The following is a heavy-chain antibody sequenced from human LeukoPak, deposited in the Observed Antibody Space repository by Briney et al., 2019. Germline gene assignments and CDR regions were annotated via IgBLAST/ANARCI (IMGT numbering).Heavy chain of an antibody. CDR1: GFTFSSYS. V-gene: IGHV4-30-4*08. CDR3: ARGGGGSSTVTTYWFDP. J-gene: IGHJ5*02. D-gene: IGHD4-17*01. Sequence: LILSCAASGFTFSSYSMNWVRQPPGKGLEWIAYVYYSGSTYYNPSLKSRLTISVDTSKNQFSLKLNSVTAADTAVYYCARGGGGSSTVTTYWFDPWGQGALVTVSS. CDR2: VYYSGST.